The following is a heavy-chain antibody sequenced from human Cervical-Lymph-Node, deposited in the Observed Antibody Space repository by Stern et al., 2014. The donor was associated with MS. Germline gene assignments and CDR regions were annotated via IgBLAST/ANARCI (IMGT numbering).Heavy chain of an antibody. CDR1: GGSISSGSYY. D-gene: IGHD3-16*02. Sequence: QMQLVQSGPGLVKPSQTLSLTCTVSGGSISSGSYYWSWIRQPAGKRLEWIGRMFSSGNTFYNPSLKSRVNISVDTSKNQFSLELSSVTAADTAVYYCARGYRFFDDWGQGTLVTVSS. V-gene: IGHV4-61*02. J-gene: IGHJ4*02. CDR3: ARGYRFFDD. CDR2: MFSSGNT.